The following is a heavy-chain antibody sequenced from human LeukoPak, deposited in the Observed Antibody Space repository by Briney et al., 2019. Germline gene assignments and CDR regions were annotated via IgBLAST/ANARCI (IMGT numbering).Heavy chain of an antibody. V-gene: IGHV3-33*08. CDR3: GRERSSCLDY. D-gene: IGHD2-15*01. Sequence: QAGGSLRLSCAASGFTFSSYGMHWVRQAPGKGLEWVADIWYDGSNKYYADSVKGRFTISRDNSKNTLYLQMNSLIAEDTAVYYCGRERSSCLDYWGQGTLVTVSS. CDR2: IWYDGSNK. J-gene: IGHJ4*02. CDR1: GFTFSSYG.